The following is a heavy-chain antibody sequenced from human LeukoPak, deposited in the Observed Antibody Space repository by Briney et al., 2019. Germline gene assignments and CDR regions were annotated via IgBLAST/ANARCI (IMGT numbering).Heavy chain of an antibody. CDR2: INHSGST. Sequence: PSETLSLTCAVYSGSFSGYYWSWIRQPPGKGLEWIGEINHSGSTNYNPSLKSRVTISVDTSKNQFSLKLSSVTAADTAVYYCARAYYDFWSGIWFDPWGQGTLVTVPS. V-gene: IGHV4-34*01. CDR1: SGSFSGYY. J-gene: IGHJ5*02. CDR3: ARAYYDFWSGIWFDP. D-gene: IGHD3-3*01.